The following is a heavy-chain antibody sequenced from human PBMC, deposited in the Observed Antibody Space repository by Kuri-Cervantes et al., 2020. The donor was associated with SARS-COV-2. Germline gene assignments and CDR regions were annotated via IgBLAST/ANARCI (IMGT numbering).Heavy chain of an antibody. CDR1: GYTFTGYY. CDR2: INPNSGGT. CDR3: ASGGQLPYYYYYYYMDV. Sequence: ASVKVSCKASGYTFTGYYMHWVRQAPGQGLEWMGWINPNSGGTNYAQKFQGRVTMTRDTSISTAYMELSRPRSDDTAVYYCASGGQLPYYYYYYYMDVWGKGTTVTVSS. D-gene: IGHD1-1*01. V-gene: IGHV1-2*02. J-gene: IGHJ6*03.